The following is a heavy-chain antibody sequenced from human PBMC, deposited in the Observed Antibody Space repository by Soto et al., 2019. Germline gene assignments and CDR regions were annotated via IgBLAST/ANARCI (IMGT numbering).Heavy chain of an antibody. CDR3: ARDEYNWNYGWFDP. V-gene: IGHV3-48*02. J-gene: IGHJ5*02. CDR2: ISSSSSTV. CDR1: GFTFSSYS. Sequence: EVQLVESGGGLVQPGGSLRLSCAASGFTFSSYSMHWVRQAPGKGLEWVSYISSSSSTVYYAVSVKGLFTISRDYAKNSLYLQMNCLRDEDTAVYYCARDEYNWNYGWFDPWGQGNLVTVSS. D-gene: IGHD1-7*01.